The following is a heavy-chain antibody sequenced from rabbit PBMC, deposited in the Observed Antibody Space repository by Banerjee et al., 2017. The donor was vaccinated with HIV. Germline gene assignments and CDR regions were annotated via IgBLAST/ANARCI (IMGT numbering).Heavy chain of an antibody. J-gene: IGHJ4*01. CDR1: GFSFSNKYV. V-gene: IGHV1S45*01. D-gene: IGHD4-1*01. CDR3: ARDLAGVTGWNFGL. Sequence: QEQVVESGGGLVKPEGSLTITCTASGFSFSNKYVMCWVRQAPGKGLEWIACIYGGVSGFTYYANWAKGRFTISKTSSTTVTLQMTSLTAADTATYFCARDLAGVTGWNFGLWGPGTLVTVS. CDR2: IYGGVSGFT.